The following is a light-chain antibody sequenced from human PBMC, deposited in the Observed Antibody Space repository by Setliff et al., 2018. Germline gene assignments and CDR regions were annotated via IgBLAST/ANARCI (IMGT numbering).Light chain of an antibody. CDR2: EVT. CDR1: GGLVGGYNY. CDR3: TFYSGSNNFV. J-gene: IGLJ1*01. Sequence: QSALAQPPSASGSPGQSVTISCTGTGGLVGGYNYVSWYQQHPGKAPRLIIYEVTKRPSGVPDRFSGSNSGNTASLTVSGLQAEDEADYYCTFYSGSNNFVFGTGTKVT. V-gene: IGLV2-8*01.